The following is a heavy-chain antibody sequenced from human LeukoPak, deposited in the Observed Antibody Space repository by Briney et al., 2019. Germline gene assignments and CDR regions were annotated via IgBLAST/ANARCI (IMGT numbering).Heavy chain of an antibody. D-gene: IGHD6-19*01. V-gene: IGHV3-30-3*01. CDR2: ISYDGSNK. J-gene: IGHJ4*02. CDR3: ARDKWTVAGSDY. CDR1: GFTFSSYA. Sequence: PGGSLRLSCAASGFTFSSYAMHWVRQAPGKGLEWVAVISYDGSNKYYADSVKGRFTISRDNSKNTLYLQMNSLRAEDTAVYYCARDKWTVAGSDYWGQGTLVTVSS.